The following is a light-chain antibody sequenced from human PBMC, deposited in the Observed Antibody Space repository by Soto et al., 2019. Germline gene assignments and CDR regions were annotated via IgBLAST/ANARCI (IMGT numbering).Light chain of an antibody. J-gene: IGLJ1*01. CDR1: SSNIGTNA. Sequence: QSVLTQPPSASGTPGQRVTISCSGGSSNIGTNAVNWYQQLPGTAPKLLIYNNSHRPSGVPDRFSGSKSGTSASLAITGLQAEDEADYYCQSYDSSLSGSYVFGTGTKVTVL. CDR3: QSYDSSLSGSYV. V-gene: IGLV1-44*01. CDR2: NNS.